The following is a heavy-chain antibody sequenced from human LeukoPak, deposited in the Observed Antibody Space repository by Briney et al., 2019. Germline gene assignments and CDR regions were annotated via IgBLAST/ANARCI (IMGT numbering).Heavy chain of an antibody. D-gene: IGHD1-1*01. V-gene: IGHV3-7*03. J-gene: IGHJ3*02. CDR3: ASHPKLENDAFDI. Sequence: GGSLRLSCAASGFTFSSYWMSWVRQAPGKGLEGVANINQDGSDKYYVASVKGRFTISRDNAKNSLYLQMNGLRAEDTAGYYCASHPKLENDAFDIWGQGTMVTVSS. CDR1: GFTFSSYW. CDR2: INQDGSDK.